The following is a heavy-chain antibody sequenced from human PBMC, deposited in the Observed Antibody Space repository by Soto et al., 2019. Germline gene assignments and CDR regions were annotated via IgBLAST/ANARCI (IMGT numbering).Heavy chain of an antibody. CDR2: IYYIRST. V-gene: IGHV4-31*03. D-gene: IGHD3-10*01. CDR3: ASGSGSYYSWFDP. CDR1: GGSISIGGYY. Sequence: SETLSLTCTVSGGSISIGGYYWSWIRQHPGKGLEWIGYIYYIRSTYYNPSLKSRVTISVDTSKNQFSLKLSSVTAADTAVYYCASGSGSYYSWFDPWVQGTLVTVSS. J-gene: IGHJ5*02.